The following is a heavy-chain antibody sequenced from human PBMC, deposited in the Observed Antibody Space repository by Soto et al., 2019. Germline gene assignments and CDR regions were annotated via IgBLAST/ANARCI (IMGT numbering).Heavy chain of an antibody. V-gene: IGHV3-23*01. CDR1: GFTFYNYA. CDR2: ISGGGDGT. J-gene: IGHJ3*01. D-gene: IGHD2-8*01. Sequence: EVQLLESGGGLVRPGGSLRLSCAASGFTFYNYAMNWVRQAPGKGLEWVSTISGGGDGTYYADSVKGRFTISRDNSTNTVYLQMNSPRAEDTAVYYCAKKGLGSLATYCTTGDCHYAFDVWGQGTLVTVSS. CDR3: AKKGLGSLATYCTTGDCHYAFDV.